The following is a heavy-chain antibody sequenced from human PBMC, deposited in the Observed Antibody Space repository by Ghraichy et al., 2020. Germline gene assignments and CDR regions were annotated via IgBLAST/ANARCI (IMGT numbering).Heavy chain of an antibody. D-gene: IGHD6-19*01. CDR1: GGSFNNFI. CDR3: ASLRGMGIVSSHYNQYYLDV. CDR2: IIPILGTT. V-gene: IGHV1-69*08. Sequence: SVKVSCKASGGSFNNFIISWVRQAPGQGLEWMGRIIPILGTTNYAQKLHDRVAITADKSTTTAYMELSSRRSEDTAVYYCASLRGMGIVSSHYNQYYLDVWGKGTTVIVSS. J-gene: IGHJ6*03.